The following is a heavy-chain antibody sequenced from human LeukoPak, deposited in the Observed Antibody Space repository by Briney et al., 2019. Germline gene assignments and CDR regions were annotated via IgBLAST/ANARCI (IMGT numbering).Heavy chain of an antibody. CDR1: GGSISSYY. V-gene: IGHV4-59*08. J-gene: IGHJ3*02. CDR3: ARHVWFGELLLGRDAFDI. Sequence: YPSETLSLTCTVSGGSISSYYWSWIRQPPGKGLEWIGYIYYSGSTNYNPSLKSRVTISVDTSKNQFSLKLSSVTAADTAVYYCARHVWFGELLLGRDAFDIWGQGTMVTVSS. CDR2: IYYSGST. D-gene: IGHD3-10*01.